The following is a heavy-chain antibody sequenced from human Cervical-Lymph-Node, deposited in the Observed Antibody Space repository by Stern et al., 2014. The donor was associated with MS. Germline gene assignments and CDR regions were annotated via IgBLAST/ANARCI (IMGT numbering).Heavy chain of an antibody. CDR2: MSFVGGNK. Sequence: VQLVESGGGVVQPGRSLRLSCAASGFTLSNFGMHWVRQAPGKGLEWVAVMSFVGGNKKYGDSVKGRFSISRDMANNTLFLQMNSLRPEDTAVYYCMGVGDAMHVWGQGTTVIVSS. CDR3: MGVGDAMHV. CDR1: GFTLSNFG. V-gene: IGHV3-30*03. J-gene: IGHJ6*02.